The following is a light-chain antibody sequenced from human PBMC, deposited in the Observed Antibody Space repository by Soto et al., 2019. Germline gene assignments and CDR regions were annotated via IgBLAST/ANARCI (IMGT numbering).Light chain of an antibody. CDR3: SSYTSTSTLYV. CDR1: SGDVGGYNY. Sequence: QSVLTQPASVSGSPGRWITISCTGTSGDVGGYNYVSWYQQHPGKAPKLMIYDVSNRPSGVSNRFSGSKSGNTASLTISGLQAEDEADYYCSSYTSTSTLYVFGTGTKVTVL. V-gene: IGLV2-14*01. CDR2: DVS. J-gene: IGLJ1*01.